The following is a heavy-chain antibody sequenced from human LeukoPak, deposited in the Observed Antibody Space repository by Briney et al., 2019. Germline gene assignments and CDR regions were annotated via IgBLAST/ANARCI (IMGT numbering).Heavy chain of an antibody. V-gene: IGHV4-39*07. Sequence: SETLSLTCTVSGGSISSSSYYWGWIRQPPGQGLEWIGSIYYSGSTYYNPSLKSRVTISVATSKNQFSLKLSSVTDADTAVYYCARVMVRGVIINGFDPWGQGTLVTVSS. J-gene: IGHJ5*02. D-gene: IGHD3-10*01. CDR2: IYYSGST. CDR3: ARVMVRGVIINGFDP. CDR1: GGSISSSSYY.